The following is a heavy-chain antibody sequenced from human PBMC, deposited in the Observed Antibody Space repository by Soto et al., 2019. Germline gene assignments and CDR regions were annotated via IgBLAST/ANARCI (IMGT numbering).Heavy chain of an antibody. V-gene: IGHV1-69*13. J-gene: IGHJ6*02. Sequence: AVKVSCKASGGTFSSYAISGVRQPPGQGLEWMGGIIPIFGTANYAQKLQGRVTITADESTSTAYMELSSLRSEDTAVYYCARNVYDILTYYGMDVWGQGTTVTVSS. CDR3: ARNVYDILTYYGMDV. D-gene: IGHD3-9*01. CDR2: IIPIFGTA. CDR1: GGTFSSYA.